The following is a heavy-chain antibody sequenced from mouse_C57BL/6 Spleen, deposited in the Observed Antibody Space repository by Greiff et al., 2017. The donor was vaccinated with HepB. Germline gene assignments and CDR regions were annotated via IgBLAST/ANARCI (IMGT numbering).Heavy chain of an antibody. V-gene: IGHV1-9*01. CDR2: ILPGSDST. CDR1: GYTFTGYW. Sequence: QVQLKQSGAELMKPGASVKLSCIPTGYTFTGYWIEWVKQRPGHGLEWIGEILPGSDSTNYNVKFKGKATFTADTSSNTAYMQLSSLTTEDSAIYYCARSFAYWGQGTLVTVSA. J-gene: IGHJ3*01. CDR3: ARSFAY.